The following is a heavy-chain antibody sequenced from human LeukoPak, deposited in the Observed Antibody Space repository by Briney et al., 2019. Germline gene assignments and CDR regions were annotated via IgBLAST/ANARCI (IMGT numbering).Heavy chain of an antibody. Sequence: GSLRLSCAASGFTFSNYGMHWVRQAPGKGLEWVGRIKSKTDGGTINYAAPVKGRFTISRDDSKNTQYLQMNSLKTEDTAVYYCTTDLGAARREGVLYWGQGTPVTVSS. CDR3: TTDLGAARREGVLY. J-gene: IGHJ4*02. V-gene: IGHV3-15*06. CDR1: GFTFSNYG. CDR2: IKSKTDGGTI. D-gene: IGHD6-6*01.